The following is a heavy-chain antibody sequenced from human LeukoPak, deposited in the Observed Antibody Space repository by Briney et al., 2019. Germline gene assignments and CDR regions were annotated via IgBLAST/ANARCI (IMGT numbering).Heavy chain of an antibody. CDR2: IITIFGRA. J-gene: IGHJ4*02. CDR1: GGTFSSYA. CDR3: ARAPLRYFDWPTGY. Sequence: SVKVSCKASGGTFSSYAISWVRQAPGQGLEWMGGIITIFGRANYAQKFQGRVTITTDESTSTAYMELRSLRSEDTAVYYCARAPLRYFDWPTGYWGQGTLVTVSS. D-gene: IGHD3-9*01. V-gene: IGHV1-69*05.